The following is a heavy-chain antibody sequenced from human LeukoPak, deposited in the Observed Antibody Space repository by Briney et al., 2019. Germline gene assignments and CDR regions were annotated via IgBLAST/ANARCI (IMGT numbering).Heavy chain of an antibody. CDR1: GFTFSSYE. CDR2: ISSSGSTI. J-gene: IGHJ3*02. D-gene: IGHD5-12*01. Sequence: GGSLRLSCAASGFTFSSYEMNWVRQAPGMGLEWVSYISSSGSTIYYADSVKGRFTISRDNAKNSLYLQMNSLRAEDTAVYYCTTERYSDAFDIWGQGTMVAVSS. V-gene: IGHV3-48*03. CDR3: TTERYSDAFDI.